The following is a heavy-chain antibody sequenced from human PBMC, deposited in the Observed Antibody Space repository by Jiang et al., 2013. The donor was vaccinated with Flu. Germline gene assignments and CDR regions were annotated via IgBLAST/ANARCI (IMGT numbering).Heavy chain of an antibody. CDR2: IYYSGST. D-gene: IGHD6-19*01. J-gene: IGHJ6*02. Sequence: PGLVKPSQTLSLTCTVSGGSISSGGYYWSWIRQHPGKGLEWIGYIYYSGSTYYNPSLKSRVTISVDTSKNQFSLKLSSVTAADTAVYYCARELAVAGPINERGGMDVWGQGTTVTVSS. CDR1: GGSISSGGYY. CDR3: ARELAVAGPINERGGMDV. V-gene: IGHV4-31*03.